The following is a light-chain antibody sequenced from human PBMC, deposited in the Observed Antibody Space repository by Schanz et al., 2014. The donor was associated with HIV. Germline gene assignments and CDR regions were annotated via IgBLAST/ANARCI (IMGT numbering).Light chain of an antibody. J-gene: IGLJ1*01. CDR1: SSNIGAGYE. Sequence: QSALTQPASVSGSPGQSITISCTGSSSNIGAGYEVHWYQLLPGTAPKLLIYRPSGAPDRFSASKSGTSGSLAITGLQAEDEADYYCQSYDSSLRGYVFGTGTKLTVL. CDR3: QSYDSSLRGYV. V-gene: IGLV1-40*01.